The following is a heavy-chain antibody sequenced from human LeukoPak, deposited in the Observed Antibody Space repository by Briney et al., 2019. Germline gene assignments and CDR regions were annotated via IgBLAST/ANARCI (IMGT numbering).Heavy chain of an antibody. D-gene: IGHD3-10*01. CDR3: AIRWFGELSLDY. Sequence: PGGSLRLFCAASGFTVSSNYMSWVRQAPGKGLEWVSVIYSGGSTYYADSVKGRFTISRDNSKNTLYLQMNSLRAEDTAVYYCAIRWFGELSLDYWGQGTLVTVSS. J-gene: IGHJ4*02. CDR1: GFTVSSNY. V-gene: IGHV3-53*01. CDR2: IYSGGST.